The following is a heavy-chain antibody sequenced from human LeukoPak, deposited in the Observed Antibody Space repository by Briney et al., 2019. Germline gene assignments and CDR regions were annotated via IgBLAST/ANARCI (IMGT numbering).Heavy chain of an antibody. CDR1: GGSISNSY. Sequence: PSETLSLTCTVSGGSISNSYWSRVRQPPGKGLEWIGYTSYSGSTNYNPSLKSRVTMSVDTSTDQFSLRLISATAADTAVYYCARTVSGDYYGMDVCGQGTTVTVSS. CDR3: ARTVSGDYYGMDV. CDR2: TSYSGST. D-gene: IGHD1-26*01. J-gene: IGHJ6*02. V-gene: IGHV4-59*08.